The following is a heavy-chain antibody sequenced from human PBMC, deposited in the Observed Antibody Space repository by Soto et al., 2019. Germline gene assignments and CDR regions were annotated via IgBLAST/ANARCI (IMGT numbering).Heavy chain of an antibody. D-gene: IGHD2-2*01. J-gene: IGHJ4*02. CDR3: ARGPRGLYHHDY. CDR2: IYSGGST. Sequence: PGGSLRLSCAASGFTVSSNYMSWVRQAPGKGLEWVSVIYSGGSTYYADSVKGRFTISRDNSKNTLYLQMNSLRVDDTAVYYCARGPRGLYHHDYWGQGALVTVSS. CDR1: GFTVSSNY. V-gene: IGHV3-66*01.